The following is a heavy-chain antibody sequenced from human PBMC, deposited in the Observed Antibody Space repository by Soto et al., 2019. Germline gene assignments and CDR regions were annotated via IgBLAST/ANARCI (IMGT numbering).Heavy chain of an antibody. J-gene: IGHJ5*02. CDR2: INYLGTT. Sequence: PSETLSLTCTVSGGSIGSSDYYWGWIRQPPEKGLEWIGNINYLGTTNYNPSLKSRVTISADPSENQFSLKMTSLSAADTAIYYCARAPQGPRLHIVAVTVYNWFDPWGQGNPGHRLL. D-gene: IGHD2-21*01. CDR3: ARAPQGPRLHIVAVTVYNWFDP. V-gene: IGHV4-39*07. CDR1: GGSIGSSDYY.